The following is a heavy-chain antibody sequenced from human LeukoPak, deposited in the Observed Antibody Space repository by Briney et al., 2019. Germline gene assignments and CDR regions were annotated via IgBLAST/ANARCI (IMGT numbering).Heavy chain of an antibody. Sequence: GGSLRLSCAASGFTFSTYSMNWVRQAPGKGLEWVSSISSSSSYIYYAESVKGRFTISRDNAKNSVYLQVNTLRAEDTAVYYCARGPLGSGWHEYSQHWGQGTLVTVSS. CDR2: ISSSSSYI. CDR1: GFTFSTYS. J-gene: IGHJ1*01. D-gene: IGHD6-19*01. V-gene: IGHV3-21*01. CDR3: ARGPLGSGWHEYSQH.